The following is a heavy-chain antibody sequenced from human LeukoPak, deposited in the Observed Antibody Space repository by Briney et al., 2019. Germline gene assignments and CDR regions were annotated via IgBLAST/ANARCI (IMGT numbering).Heavy chain of an antibody. D-gene: IGHD3-10*01. J-gene: IGHJ4*02. Sequence: GGSLRLSCAASGFTFSSYAMSWVRQAPGKGLEWVSAISGSGGSTYYADSVKGRFTISRDDPHNTLYLQMNSLRGEDTAVYFCARGGVDYYGSGTYYIMYYFDYWGQGALVTVSS. CDR2: ISGSGGST. CDR1: GFTFSSYA. V-gene: IGHV3-23*01. CDR3: ARGGVDYYGSGTYYIMYYFDY.